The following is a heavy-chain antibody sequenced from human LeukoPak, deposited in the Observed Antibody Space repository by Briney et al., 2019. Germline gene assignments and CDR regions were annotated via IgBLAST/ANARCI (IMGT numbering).Heavy chain of an antibody. CDR1: GDSVSSNSAA. CDR2: TYYRSKWYN. J-gene: IGHJ5*02. Sequence: SQTLSLTCAISGDSVSSNSAAWNWIRQSPSRGLEWLGRTYYRSKWYNDYAVSVKSRITINPDTSKNQFSLQLSSVTPEDTAVYYCARASVVVTAIGPTNWFDPWGQGTPVTVSS. CDR3: ARASVVVTAIGPTNWFDP. D-gene: IGHD2-21*02. V-gene: IGHV6-1*01.